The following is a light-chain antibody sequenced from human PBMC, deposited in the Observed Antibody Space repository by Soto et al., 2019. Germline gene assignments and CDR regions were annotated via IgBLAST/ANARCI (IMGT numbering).Light chain of an antibody. J-gene: IGKJ1*01. CDR1: QRVSSN. CDR2: GAS. V-gene: IGKV3-15*01. Sequence: EIVMTQSPATLSVSPGERATLSCRASQRVSSNLAWYQQKPSQAPRLLIYGASTRATDIPARFSGSGSGTEFTLTISSLQSEDFAVYYCQQYNNWPPATFGQGTKVDIK. CDR3: QQYNNWPPAT.